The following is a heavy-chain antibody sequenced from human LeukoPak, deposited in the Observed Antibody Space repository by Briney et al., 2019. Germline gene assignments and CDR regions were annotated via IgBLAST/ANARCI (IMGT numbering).Heavy chain of an antibody. V-gene: IGHV3-30*02. Sequence: HPGGSLRLSCAASGFTFSSYGMHWVRQAPGKGLEWVAFTRYDGSNKYYADSVKGRFTISRDNSKNTLYLQMNSLRAEDTAVYHCAKDRSGSYSQGLDYWGQGTLVTVSS. CDR3: AKDRSGSYSQGLDY. CDR2: TRYDGSNK. J-gene: IGHJ4*02. D-gene: IGHD1-26*01. CDR1: GFTFSSYG.